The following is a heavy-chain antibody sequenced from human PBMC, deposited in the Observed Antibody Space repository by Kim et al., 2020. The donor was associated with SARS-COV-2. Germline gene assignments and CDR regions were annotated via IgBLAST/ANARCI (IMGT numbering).Heavy chain of an antibody. V-gene: IGHV3-15*01. CDR1: GFTFSNAW. CDR2: IKSKTDGGTT. CDR3: TTEEYSYGRDSDSNWFDP. D-gene: IGHD5-18*01. Sequence: GGSLRLSCAASGFTFSNAWMSWVRQAPGKGLEWVGRIKSKTDGGTTDYAAPVKGRFTISRDDSKTTLYLQMNSLKTEDTAVYYCTTEEYSYGRDSDSNWFDPWGQGTLVTVSS. J-gene: IGHJ5*02.